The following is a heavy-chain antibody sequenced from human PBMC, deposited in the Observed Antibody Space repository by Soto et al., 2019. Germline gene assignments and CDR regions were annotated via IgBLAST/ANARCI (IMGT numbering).Heavy chain of an antibody. CDR3: ARQGDGCSSTSCYPSPFDY. Sequence: PSXTLSLTCTVAGGSISRSSSYWVWIRQPARKGREWTGSIYYSGSTYYTPSLQSRVTISVDTSKNQFSLKLSSVTAADTAVYYCARQGDGCSSTSCYPSPFDYWGQGTLVTVSS. CDR1: GGSISRSSSY. CDR2: IYYSGST. V-gene: IGHV4-39*01. J-gene: IGHJ4*02. D-gene: IGHD2-2*01.